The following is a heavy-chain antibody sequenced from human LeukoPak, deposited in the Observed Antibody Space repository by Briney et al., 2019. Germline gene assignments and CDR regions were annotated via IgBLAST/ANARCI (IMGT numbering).Heavy chain of an antibody. D-gene: IGHD1-26*01. V-gene: IGHV3-20*04. Sequence: GGSLRLSCAASGFTFDDYGMSWVRQAPGKGLEWVSGINWNGGSTVYADSVKGRFTISRDNAKNSLYLQMNSLRAEDTALYYCAKSRHNTVGATYFDYWGQGTLVTVSS. CDR1: GFTFDDYG. CDR2: INWNGGST. J-gene: IGHJ4*02. CDR3: AKSRHNTVGATYFDY.